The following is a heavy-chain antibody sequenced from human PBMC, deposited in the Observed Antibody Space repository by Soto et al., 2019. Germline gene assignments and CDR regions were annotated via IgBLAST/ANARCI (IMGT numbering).Heavy chain of an antibody. V-gene: IGHV3-11*01. Sequence: KSGGSLRLSCAASGFTFSDYYMTWIRQAPGKGLEWVSYISGSTGNIYYADSVKGRFTISRDNAKDSLYLQMNSLRAEDTAVYYCARESGSDAFDIWGQGTMVTVSS. CDR1: GFTFSDYY. CDR2: ISGSTGNI. CDR3: ARESGSDAFDI. J-gene: IGHJ3*02.